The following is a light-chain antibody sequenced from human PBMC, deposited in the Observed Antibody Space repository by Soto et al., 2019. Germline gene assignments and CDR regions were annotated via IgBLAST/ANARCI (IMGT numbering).Light chain of an antibody. V-gene: IGKV1-12*02. CDR1: QDIHTW. J-gene: IGKJ3*01. Sequence: DMQMTQSPSSVSASVGDRVTITCRASQDIHTWLAWYQQKPGKAPKLLIYGASSLQSGVPSRFSGSGSATDFTLTISSLQPEDFATYYCQQANTFPFTFGPGTKVDIK. CDR3: QQANTFPFT. CDR2: GAS.